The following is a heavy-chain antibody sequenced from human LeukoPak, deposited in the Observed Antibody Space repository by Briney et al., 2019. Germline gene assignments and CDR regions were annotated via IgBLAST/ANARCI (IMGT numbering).Heavy chain of an antibody. Sequence: PGGSLRLPCAASGFTFSIYAMHWVRQAPGKGLEWVGVIWNDGSDKEYGDSVKGRFTISRDNSKNTLYLQMNSLRDEDTAVYYCVTSKWDNIGHLFYWGQGTLVTVTS. CDR1: GFTFSIYA. CDR3: VTSKWDNIGHLFY. V-gene: IGHV3-33*03. CDR2: IWNDGSDK. J-gene: IGHJ4*02. D-gene: IGHD1/OR15-1a*01.